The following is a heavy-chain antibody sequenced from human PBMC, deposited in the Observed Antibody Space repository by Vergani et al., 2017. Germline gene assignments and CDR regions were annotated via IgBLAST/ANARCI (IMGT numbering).Heavy chain of an antibody. CDR2: ISASGGST. Sequence: EVQLLESGGGLVQPGGSLRLSCAASGFTFSSYAMSWVRQAPGKGLEWVSAISASGGSTYYADSVKGRFTISRDNSKNTLYLQMNSLRAEDTAVYYCAKDGEGYSYGYRHFDYWGQGTLVTVSS. V-gene: IGHV3-23*01. D-gene: IGHD5-18*01. CDR1: GFTFSSYA. CDR3: AKDGEGYSYGYRHFDY. J-gene: IGHJ4*02.